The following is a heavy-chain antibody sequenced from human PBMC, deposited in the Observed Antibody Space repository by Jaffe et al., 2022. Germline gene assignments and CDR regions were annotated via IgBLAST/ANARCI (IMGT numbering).Heavy chain of an antibody. D-gene: IGHD5-18*01. CDR3: ARGATRTAMVTFDTDYYYYYMDV. J-gene: IGHJ6*03. V-gene: IGHV1-69*05. Sequence: QVQLVQSGAEVKKPGSSVKVSCKASGGTFSSYAISWVRQAPGQGLEWMGGIIPIFGTANYAQKFQGRVTITTDESTSTAYMELSSLRSEDTAVYYCARGATRTAMVTFDTDYYYYYMDVWGKGTTVTVSS. CDR2: IIPIFGTA. CDR1: GGTFSSYA.